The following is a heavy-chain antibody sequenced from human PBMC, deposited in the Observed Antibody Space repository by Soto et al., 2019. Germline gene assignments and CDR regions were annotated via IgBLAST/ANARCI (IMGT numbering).Heavy chain of an antibody. CDR1: GFTFSNYW. D-gene: IGHD1-26*01. Sequence: EVQLVESGGCLVQPGGSRRLSCAASGFTFSNYWMHWVRQAPGKGLVWVSRINSDGSSTSYADSVKGRITISRDNAKNTLYLQMNSLRAEDTAVYYCAIGYPSGSYYYSNLGSDPWGQGTRVTV. CDR2: INSDGSST. J-gene: IGHJ5*02. V-gene: IGHV3-74*01. CDR3: AIGYPSGSYYYSNLGSDP.